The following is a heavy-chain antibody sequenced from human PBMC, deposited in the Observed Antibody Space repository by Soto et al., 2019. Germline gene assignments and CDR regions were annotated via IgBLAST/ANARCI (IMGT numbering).Heavy chain of an antibody. Sequence: QVQLVQSGAEVKKPGASVKVSCKASGYNFIDYDINWVRQSTGQGLEWMGWMTPNTGNTGYAQKFQGRVILTRDTSIGTAYMELSSLNSDDTAVYYCASNPYSRGRFDPWGQGTLVTVSS. CDR2: MTPNTGNT. J-gene: IGHJ5*02. V-gene: IGHV1-8*01. CDR3: ASNPYSRGRFDP. CDR1: GYNFIDYD. D-gene: IGHD6-13*01.